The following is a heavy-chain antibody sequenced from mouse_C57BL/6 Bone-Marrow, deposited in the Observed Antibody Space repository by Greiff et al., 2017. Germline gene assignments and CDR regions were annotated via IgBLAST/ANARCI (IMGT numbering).Heavy chain of an antibody. V-gene: IGHV5-4*01. D-gene: IGHD1-1*01. CDR3: AREGYYGSSYDYYAMDY. CDR2: ISGGGSYT. J-gene: IGHJ4*01. CDR1: GFTFSSYA. Sequence: EVNVVESGGGLVKPGGSLKLSCAASGFTFSSYAMSWVRQTPEKRLEWVATISGGGSYTYYPDNVKGRFTISTDNAKNNLYLQMSHLKSEDTAMYYCAREGYYGSSYDYYAMDYWGQGTSVTVSS.